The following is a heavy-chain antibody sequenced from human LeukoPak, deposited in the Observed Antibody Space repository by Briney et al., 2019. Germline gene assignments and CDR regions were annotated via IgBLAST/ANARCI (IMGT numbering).Heavy chain of an antibody. Sequence: PGGSLRLSCVASGFTFSSYSMNWVRQAPGKGLEWVSYISSSSSTIYYADSVKGRFTISRDNAKNSLYLQMNSLRAEDTGVYYCAKDHYWSIDYWGRGTLVTVSS. V-gene: IGHV3-48*01. J-gene: IGHJ4*02. CDR2: ISSSSSTI. CDR1: GFTFSSYS. D-gene: IGHD3-3*01. CDR3: AKDHYWSIDY.